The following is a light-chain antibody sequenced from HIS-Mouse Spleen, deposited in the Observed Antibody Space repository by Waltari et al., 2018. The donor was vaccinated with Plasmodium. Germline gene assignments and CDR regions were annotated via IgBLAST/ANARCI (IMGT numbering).Light chain of an antibody. J-gene: IGLJ3*02. Sequence: SYELTQPPSVSVSPGQTARITCSGDALPKKYAYWYQQKSGQAPVLVIYEDSKRPSGIPERFSGSSAATMATLTIRWAQVEDEAEYYCYSTDSSGNHRVFGVGTKLTVL. CDR1: ALPKKY. CDR2: EDS. CDR3: YSTDSSGNHRV. V-gene: IGLV3-10*01.